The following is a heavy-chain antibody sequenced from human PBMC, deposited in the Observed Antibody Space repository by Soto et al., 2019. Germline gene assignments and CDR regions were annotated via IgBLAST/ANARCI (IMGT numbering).Heavy chain of an antibody. D-gene: IGHD5-12*01. Sequence: SETLSLTCTVSGGSISSGDYYWSWIRQPPGKGLEWIGYIYYSGSTYYNPSLKSRVTISVDTSKNQFSLKLSSVTAADTAVYYCARDRGEMATIHYYYYGMDVWGQGTTVTVSS. CDR3: ARDRGEMATIHYYYYGMDV. CDR1: GGSISSGDYY. J-gene: IGHJ6*02. CDR2: IYYSGST. V-gene: IGHV4-30-4*01.